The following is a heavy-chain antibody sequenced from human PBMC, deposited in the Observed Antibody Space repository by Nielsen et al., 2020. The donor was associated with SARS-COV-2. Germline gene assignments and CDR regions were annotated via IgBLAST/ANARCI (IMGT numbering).Heavy chain of an antibody. CDR2: IYHSGST. CDR3: ARCRCSGGSCYFSY. J-gene: IGHJ4*02. V-gene: IGHV4-4*02. D-gene: IGHD2-15*01. Sequence: SETLSLTCAVSGGSISSSNWWSCVRQPPGKGLEWIGEIYHSGSTNYNTSLKSRVTISVDKSKNQFSLKLSSVTAADAAVYYCARCRCSGGSCYFSYWGQGTLVTVSS. CDR1: GGSISSSNW.